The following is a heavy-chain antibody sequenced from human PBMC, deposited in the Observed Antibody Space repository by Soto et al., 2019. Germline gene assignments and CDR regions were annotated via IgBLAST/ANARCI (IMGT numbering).Heavy chain of an antibody. CDR1: GGSFSDYI. D-gene: IGHD3-3*01. Sequence: SETLSLTCDVYGGSFSDYIWTWIRQTPGKGLQWIGQINHSGSANYNPSLKSRVTISVDTSKNQFSLKLSSVTAADTAVYYCASRYDFWSGQDHYYYYYGMDVWGQGTTVTVS. CDR2: INHSGSA. CDR3: ASRYDFWSGQDHYYYYYGMDV. J-gene: IGHJ6*02. V-gene: IGHV4-34*01.